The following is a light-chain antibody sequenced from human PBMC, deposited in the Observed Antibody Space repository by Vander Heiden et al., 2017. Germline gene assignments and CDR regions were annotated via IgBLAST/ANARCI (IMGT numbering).Light chain of an antibody. CDR3: QQYGSSPAT. Sequence: ELVLTPPPGTLSLSPGERATLSCRASQSVSSSYLAWYQQKPGQAPRLLIYGASSRATGIPDRFSGSGSGTDFTLTISRLEPEDFAVYYCQQYGSSPATFGQGTKVEIK. J-gene: IGKJ1*01. CDR2: GAS. V-gene: IGKV3-20*01. CDR1: QSVSSSY.